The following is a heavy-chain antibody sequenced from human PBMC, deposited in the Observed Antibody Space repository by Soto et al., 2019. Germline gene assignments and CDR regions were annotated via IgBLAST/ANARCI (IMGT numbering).Heavy chain of an antibody. CDR2: IYYSGST. V-gene: IGHV4-59*01. CDR1: GGSISSYY. Sequence: QVQLQESGPGLVKPSETLSLTCTVSGGSISSYYWSWIRQPPGKGLEWIGYIYYSGSTNHNPSLQSRVTISGDTVKNQVRMKLSSVTAADTAVYYCARGGYYYDSSGYYRVMDYWGQGTLVTVSS. D-gene: IGHD3-22*01. CDR3: ARGGYYYDSSGYYRVMDY. J-gene: IGHJ4*02.